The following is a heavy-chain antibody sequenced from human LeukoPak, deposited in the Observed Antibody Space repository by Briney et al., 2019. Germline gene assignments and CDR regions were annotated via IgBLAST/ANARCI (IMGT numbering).Heavy chain of an antibody. V-gene: IGHV4-59*01. CDR2: IYYSGST. D-gene: IGHD1-26*01. J-gene: IGHJ6*02. Sequence: PSETLSLTCTVSGGSISSYYWSWIRQPPGKGLEWIGYIYYSGSTNYNPSLKSRVTISVDTSKNQFSLKLSSVTAADTAVYYCAREPSSGSYSFGYYGMDVWGQGTTVTVSS. CDR1: GGSISSYY. CDR3: AREPSSGSYSFGYYGMDV.